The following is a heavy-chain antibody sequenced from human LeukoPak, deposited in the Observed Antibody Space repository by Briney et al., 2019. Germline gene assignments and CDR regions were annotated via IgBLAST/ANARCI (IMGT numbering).Heavy chain of an antibody. J-gene: IGHJ4*02. CDR2: FDPEDGET. CDR1: GYTLTELS. Sequence: ASVKVSCKVSGYTLTELSMHWVRQAPGKGLEWMGGFDPEDGETIYAQKFQGRVTMTRDTSTSTVYMELSSLRSEDTAVYYCAREGGLHYYDSSGYYPFDYWGQGTLVTVSS. CDR3: AREGGLHYYDSSGYYPFDY. V-gene: IGHV1-24*01. D-gene: IGHD3-22*01.